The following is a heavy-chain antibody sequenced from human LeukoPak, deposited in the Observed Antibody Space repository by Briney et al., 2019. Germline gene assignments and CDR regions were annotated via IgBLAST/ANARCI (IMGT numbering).Heavy chain of an antibody. CDR1: GYTFTGYY. CDR2: INPNSGGT. Sequence: ASVKVSCKASGYTFTGYYMHWVRQAPGQGLEWMGWINPNSGGTNYAQKFQGRVTMTRDTSISTAYMELSRLRSDDTAVYYCARAMTTIYYYYMDVWGKGTTVTVSS. CDR3: ARAMTTIYYYYMDV. D-gene: IGHD5-24*01. V-gene: IGHV1-2*02. J-gene: IGHJ6*03.